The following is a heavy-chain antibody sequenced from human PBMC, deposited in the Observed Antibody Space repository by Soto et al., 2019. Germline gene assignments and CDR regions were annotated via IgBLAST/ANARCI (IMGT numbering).Heavy chain of an antibody. CDR3: ARGILRGYSYGYDNWFDP. CDR2: IIPILGIA. D-gene: IGHD5-18*01. J-gene: IGHJ5*02. V-gene: IGHV1-69*02. Sequence: QVQLVQSGAEVKKPGSSVKVSCKASGGTFSSYTISWVRQAPGQGLEWMGRIIPILGIANYAQKFQGRVTITADKSTSTAYMELSSLRSEDTAVYYCARGILRGYSYGYDNWFDPWGQGTLVTVSS. CDR1: GGTFSSYT.